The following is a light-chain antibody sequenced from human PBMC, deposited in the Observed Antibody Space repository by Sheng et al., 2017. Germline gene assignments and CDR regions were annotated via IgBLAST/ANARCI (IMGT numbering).Light chain of an antibody. CDR3: QSYDTNRHVV. V-gene: IGLV6-57*01. CDR2: ENN. CDR1: RGSIATNY. J-gene: IGLJ2*01. Sequence: NFMLTQPHSVSESPGKTITISCTRNRGSIATNYVQWHQQRPGSSPTTVIYENNQRLSGVPDRFSGSIDTSSNSATLTISGLKTEDEADYFCQSYDTNRHVVFGGGTKLTVL.